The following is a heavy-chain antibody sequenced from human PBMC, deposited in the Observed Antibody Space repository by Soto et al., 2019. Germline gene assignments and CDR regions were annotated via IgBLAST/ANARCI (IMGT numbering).Heavy chain of an antibody. CDR2: INHSEST. V-gene: IGHV4-34*01. CDR1: GGSFSGYY. CDR3: VPWPLVLRFLEWSRGQFDP. D-gene: IGHD3-3*01. J-gene: IGHJ5*02. Sequence: LSLTCAVYGGSFSGYYWSWIRQPPGKGLEWLGEINHSESTNYNPSLKSRFTISVYTSKNQFSLKVCTATAADTAVYYCVPWPLVLRFLEWSRGQFDPWGQGPLVTVSS.